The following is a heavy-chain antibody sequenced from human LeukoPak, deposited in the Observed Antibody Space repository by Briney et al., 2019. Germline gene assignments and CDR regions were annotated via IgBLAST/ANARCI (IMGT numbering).Heavy chain of an antibody. CDR3: ARRVQYYFDY. CDR1: EFTFSSYS. Sequence: GGSLRLSCAASEFTFSSYSMNWVRQAPGKGLEWVSYITNSGNSKSYADSVQGRFTISRDNSKNSLYLQMNSLRAEDTALYYCARRVQYYFDYWGQGTLVTVSS. J-gene: IGHJ4*02. CDR2: ITNSGNSK. V-gene: IGHV3-48*01.